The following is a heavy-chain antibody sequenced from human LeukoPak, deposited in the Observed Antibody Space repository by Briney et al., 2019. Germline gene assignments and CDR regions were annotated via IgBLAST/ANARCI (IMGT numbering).Heavy chain of an antibody. CDR1: GFTFSSYA. CDR3: ARVGIQRYFDY. D-gene: IGHD5-18*01. CDR2: INWNGGST. Sequence: GGSLRLSCAASGFTFSSYAMSWVRQAPGKGLEWVSGINWNGGSTGYADSVKGRFTISRDNAKNSLYLQMNSLRAEDTAVYYCARVGIQRYFDYWGQGTLLTVSS. V-gene: IGHV3-20*04. J-gene: IGHJ4*02.